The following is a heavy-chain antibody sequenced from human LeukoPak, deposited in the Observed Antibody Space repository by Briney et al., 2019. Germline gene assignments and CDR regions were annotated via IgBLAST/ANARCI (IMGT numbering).Heavy chain of an antibody. Sequence: ASVNVSCKASGYTFTGYYMHWVRQATGQGLERMGWISAYNGNTNYAQKLQGRVTMTTDTSTSTAYMELRSLRSDDTAVYYCARLRITMVRGVTPGAFDIWGQGTMVTASS. V-gene: IGHV1-18*04. CDR1: GYTFTGYY. J-gene: IGHJ3*02. CDR3: ARLRITMVRGVTPGAFDI. D-gene: IGHD3-10*01. CDR2: ISAYNGNT.